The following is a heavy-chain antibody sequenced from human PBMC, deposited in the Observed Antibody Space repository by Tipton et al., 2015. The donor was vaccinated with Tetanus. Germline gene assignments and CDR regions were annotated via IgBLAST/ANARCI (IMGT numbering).Heavy chain of an antibody. CDR1: GFTFSGFP. V-gene: IGHV3-23*01. Sequence: SLRLSCAASGFTFSGFPMNWVRQAPGKGLEWVSGISDSGDELFYADSVKGRFTVSRDNSRSTLFLQMTSLRAEDTAIYFCARPPPDYRRTWTTYYFDFWGQGTVVTVSS. CDR3: ARPPPDYRRTWTTYYFDF. J-gene: IGHJ4*02. D-gene: IGHD3/OR15-3a*01. CDR2: ISDSGDEL.